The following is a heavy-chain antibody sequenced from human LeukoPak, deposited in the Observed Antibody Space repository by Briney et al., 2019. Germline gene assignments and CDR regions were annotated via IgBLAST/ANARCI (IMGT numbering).Heavy chain of an antibody. D-gene: IGHD1-26*01. Sequence: ASVKVSCKASGCTFTDYFIHWVRQAPGQGLEWMGRINSNSGVTDDAQNFQVRVTMTRDTSISTAYMELSRLTSDDTAVYYCARDLPSTPNWELDFWGQGTLVIVSS. CDR2: INSNSGVT. V-gene: IGHV1-2*06. J-gene: IGHJ4*02. CDR3: ARDLPSTPNWELDF. CDR1: GCTFTDYF.